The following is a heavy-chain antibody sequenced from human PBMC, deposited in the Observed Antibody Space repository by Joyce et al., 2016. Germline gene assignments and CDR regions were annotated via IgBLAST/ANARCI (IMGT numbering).Heavy chain of an antibody. D-gene: IGHD6-19*01. V-gene: IGHV5-51*01. Sequence: EVQLVQSGAEVKKPGESLKISCKVSAYSFTNYWIGWVRQMPGKGLELIVCIYPGHADTRYSPSFQGQVNISVDKSINTAYLQGSSLKASDTAMYYCARPASSGWYVAFDFWGQGTMVTVSS. CDR2: IYPGHADT. J-gene: IGHJ3*01. CDR3: ARPASSGWYVAFDF. CDR1: AYSFTNYW.